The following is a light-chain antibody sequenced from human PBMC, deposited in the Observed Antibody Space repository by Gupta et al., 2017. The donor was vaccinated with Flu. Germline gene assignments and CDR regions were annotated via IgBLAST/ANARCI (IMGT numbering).Light chain of an antibody. J-gene: IGLJ2*01. CDR3: SSYTSSSTPVI. CDR2: EVS. V-gene: IGLV2-14*01. CDR1: SSDVGSYSF. Sequence: QSALTQPASVSGSPGQSITISCTGTSSDVGSYSFVSWYQQYPGKAPKLMIYEVSNRPSGVSHRFSGSKSGNTASLTISGLQAEDEADYYCSSYTSSSTPVIFGGGTKLTVL.